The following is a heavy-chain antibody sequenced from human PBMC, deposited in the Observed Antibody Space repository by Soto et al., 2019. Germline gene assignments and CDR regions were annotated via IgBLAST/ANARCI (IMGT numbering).Heavy chain of an antibody. CDR3: ARAGLLGYDFWSPNWFDP. CDR2: IYYSGST. V-gene: IGHV4-31*03. J-gene: IGHJ5*02. CDR1: GGSISSGGYY. D-gene: IGHD3-3*01. Sequence: SETLSLTCTVSGGSISSGGYYWSWIRQHPGKGLEWIGYIYYSGSTYYNPSLKSRVTISVDTSKNQFSLKLSSVTAADTAVYYCARAGLLGYDFWSPNWFDPWGQGTLVTVSS.